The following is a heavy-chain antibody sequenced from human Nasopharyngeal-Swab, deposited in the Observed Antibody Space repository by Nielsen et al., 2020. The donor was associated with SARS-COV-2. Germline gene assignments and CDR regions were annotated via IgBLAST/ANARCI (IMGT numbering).Heavy chain of an antibody. V-gene: IGHV4-34*01. D-gene: IGHD3-16*02. Sequence: RQAPGKGLEWIGEINHSGSTNYNPSLKSRVTISVDTSKNQFSLKLSSVTAADTAVYYCARATYYDYAWGSYRPGAFDIWGQGTMVTVSS. J-gene: IGHJ3*02. CDR3: ARATYYDYAWGSYRPGAFDI. CDR2: INHSGST.